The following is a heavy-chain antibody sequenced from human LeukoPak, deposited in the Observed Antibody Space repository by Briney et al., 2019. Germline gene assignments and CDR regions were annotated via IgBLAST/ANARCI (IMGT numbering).Heavy chain of an antibody. Sequence: RGSPRDSCAASGFTFSSYSVNWVRQAPGKGLEWVSYIISSSSTIYYADSVKGRFTISRDNAKNSLYLQMNSLRAEDTAVYYCARGNSECFDYSGQGNLWTVSS. J-gene: IGHJ4*02. CDR3: ARGNSECFDY. CDR1: GFTFSSYS. CDR2: IISSSSTI. D-gene: IGHD3-3*01. V-gene: IGHV3-48*01.